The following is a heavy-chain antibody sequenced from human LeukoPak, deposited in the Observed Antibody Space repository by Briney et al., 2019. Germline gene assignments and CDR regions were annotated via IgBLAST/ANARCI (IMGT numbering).Heavy chain of an antibody. CDR3: ARAGDYYVSGSYLGY. Sequence: SETLSLTCTVSGGSIRSYYWSWIRQPAGKGLEWIGRIYTSGSTNYNPSLKSRVTMSVDTSNNQFSLKLSSVTAADTAVYYCARAGDYYVSGSYLGYWGQGTLVTVSS. CDR2: IYTSGST. CDR1: GGSIRSYY. J-gene: IGHJ4*02. V-gene: IGHV4-4*07. D-gene: IGHD3-10*01.